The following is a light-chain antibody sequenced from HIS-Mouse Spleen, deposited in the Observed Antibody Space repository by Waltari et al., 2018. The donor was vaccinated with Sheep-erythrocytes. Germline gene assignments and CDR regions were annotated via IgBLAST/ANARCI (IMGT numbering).Light chain of an antibody. V-gene: IGLV3-25*03. CDR1: KLGDKY. Sequence: SYELTQPPSVSVSPGQTASITCSGDKLGDKYACWYHQKPGQSPVLVIYKDSERPSGIPERFSGSSSGTTVTLTISGVQAEDEADYYCQSADSSGTYRVFGGGTKLTVL. J-gene: IGLJ2*01. CDR3: QSADSSGTYRV. CDR2: KDS.